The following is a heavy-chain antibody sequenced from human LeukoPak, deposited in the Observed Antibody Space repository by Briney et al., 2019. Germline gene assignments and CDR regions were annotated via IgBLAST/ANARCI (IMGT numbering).Heavy chain of an antibody. V-gene: IGHV4-34*01. CDR3: ARCLIVTVAARGYRCYMDV. Sequence: SETLSLSCGVSGGSFNGYYWSWIRQPPGKGLEWIGEISHSGNTNYNPSLKSRVTMSVDMSTKQLSLRLSYVTAADTAVYYCARCLIVTVAARGYRCYMDVWGNGTTVAVSS. CDR2: ISHSGNT. J-gene: IGHJ6*03. CDR1: GGSFNGYY. D-gene: IGHD2-21*02.